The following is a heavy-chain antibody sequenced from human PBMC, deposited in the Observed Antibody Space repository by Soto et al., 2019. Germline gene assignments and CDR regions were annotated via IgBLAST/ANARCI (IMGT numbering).Heavy chain of an antibody. J-gene: IGHJ6*02. D-gene: IGHD3-10*01. CDR2: IYYSGGT. Sequence: QVQLQESGPGLVKPSQTLSLTCTVSGGSISSGNYYWSWIRQPPGKGLEWIGYIYYSGGTYYNPSLTSRVTISVDTSQNQFSLKLSSVTAADTAVYYCARRIYYYYVMDVWGQGTTVTVSS. CDR3: ARRIYYYYVMDV. CDR1: GGSISSGNYY. V-gene: IGHV4-30-4*01.